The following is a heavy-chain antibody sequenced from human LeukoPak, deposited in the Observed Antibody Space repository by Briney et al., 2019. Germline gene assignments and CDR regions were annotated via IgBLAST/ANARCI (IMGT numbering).Heavy chain of an antibody. CDR2: IDWDGDK. J-gene: IGHJ4*02. Sequence: SGPTLVNPTQTLTLTCTFSGLSLSTSGMCVSWIRQPPRKALEWLARIDWDGDKHYSTSLKTRLTISKDTSKNQVVLTMTNMDPVDTATYYCARMWYSSSTFDYWGQGTLVTVSS. D-gene: IGHD6-6*01. CDR1: GLSLSTSGMC. V-gene: IGHV2-70*11. CDR3: ARMWYSSSTFDY.